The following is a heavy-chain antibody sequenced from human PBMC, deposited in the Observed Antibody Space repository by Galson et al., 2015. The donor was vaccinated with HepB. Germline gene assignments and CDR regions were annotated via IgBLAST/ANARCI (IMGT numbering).Heavy chain of an antibody. CDR1: GFTFSSYS. V-gene: IGHV3-21*01. CDR2: ISSSSSYI. D-gene: IGHD7-27*01. Sequence: LRLSCAASGFTFSSYSMNWVRQAPGKGLEWVSSISSSSSYIYYADSVKGRFTISRDNAKNSLYLQMNSLRAEDTAVYYCARDITGDNWFDPWGQGTLVTVSS. CDR3: ARDITGDNWFDP. J-gene: IGHJ5*02.